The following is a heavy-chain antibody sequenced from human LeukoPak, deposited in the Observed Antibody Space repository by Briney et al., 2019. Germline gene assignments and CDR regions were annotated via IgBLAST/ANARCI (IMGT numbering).Heavy chain of an antibody. J-gene: IGHJ4*02. CDR3: ARIDKRGYSYGSFDY. CDR2: ISYDGSNK. D-gene: IGHD5-18*01. Sequence: GGSLRLSCAASGFTFSSYAMHWVRQAPGKGLEWVAVISYDGSNKYYADSVKGRFTISRDNSENTLYLQMNSLRAEDTAVYYCARIDKRGYSYGSFDYWGQGTLVTVSS. CDR1: GFTFSSYA. V-gene: IGHV3-30-3*01.